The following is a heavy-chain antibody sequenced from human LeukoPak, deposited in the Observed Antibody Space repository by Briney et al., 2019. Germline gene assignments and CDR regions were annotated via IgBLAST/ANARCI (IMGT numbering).Heavy chain of an antibody. D-gene: IGHD1-26*01. CDR3: ARSRQLLAEFDY. Sequence: GGSLRLSCAASGFTFDDYAMHWVRQAPGKGLEWVSLISWDGGNTYYADSVKGRFTISRDNAKNSLYLQMNSLRAEDTAVYYCARSRQLLAEFDYWGQGTLVTVSS. CDR2: ISWDGGNT. J-gene: IGHJ4*02. V-gene: IGHV3-43D*03. CDR1: GFTFDDYA.